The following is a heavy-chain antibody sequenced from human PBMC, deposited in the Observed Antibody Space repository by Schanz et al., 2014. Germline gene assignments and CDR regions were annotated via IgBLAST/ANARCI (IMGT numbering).Heavy chain of an antibody. CDR2: IGTSGGT. Sequence: EVQLLESGGGLVEPGGSLRLSCAASGFSFSSYAMGWVRQARGKGLEWVSTIGTSGGTNYAESVKGRFTISRDNSKNTLYLQMNSLRAEDTAVYFCAKIERNEDWGQGTLVTVFS. CDR3: AKIERNED. CDR1: GFSFSSYA. J-gene: IGHJ4*02. V-gene: IGHV3-23*01. D-gene: IGHD1-1*01.